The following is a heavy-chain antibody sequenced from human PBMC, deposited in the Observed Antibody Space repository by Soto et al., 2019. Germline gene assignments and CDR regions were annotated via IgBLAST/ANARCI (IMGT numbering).Heavy chain of an antibody. J-gene: IGHJ4*01. CDR1: GFGFSEAR. D-gene: IGHD3-3*01. CDR2: IKSNSEGGAP. Sequence: GGSLRLSCAGSGFGFSEARMTWVHQAPGKGLEGVGRIKSNSEGGAPAYAAPVKGRFTISRDDSKNTLYLQMDSLTTEDTAVYYCTTDAHRYDSWIGYTFDYWVHGT. CDR3: TTDAHRYDSWIGYTFDY. V-gene: IGHV3-15*07.